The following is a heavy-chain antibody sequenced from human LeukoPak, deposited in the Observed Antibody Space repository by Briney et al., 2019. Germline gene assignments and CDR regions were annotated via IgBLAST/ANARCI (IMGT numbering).Heavy chain of an antibody. CDR1: GGSISRYY. D-gene: IGHD6-19*01. Sequence: SETLSLTCSISGGSISRYYWSCIRQPPGKGPEWIGYGYYSGSTNYNPSLKSRVTISVDTSKNQFSLKLRSVTAADTAMYYCARQGDSRGRVLFDYWGQGILVTVSS. J-gene: IGHJ4*02. CDR3: ARQGDSRGRVLFDY. V-gene: IGHV4-59*08. CDR2: GYYSGST.